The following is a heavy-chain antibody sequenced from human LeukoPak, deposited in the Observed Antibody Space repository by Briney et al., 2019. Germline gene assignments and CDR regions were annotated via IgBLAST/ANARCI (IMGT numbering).Heavy chain of an antibody. CDR1: GIPFSSYS. J-gene: IGHJ4*02. V-gene: IGHV3-23*01. Sequence: GGSLEPSFAASGIPFSSYSMSWGRPAPGKGVEWVSAISGSGGSTYYADSVKGRFTISRDNSKNTLYLQMNSLRAEDTAVYYCAKAGSGLIDYWGQGTLVTVSS. CDR3: AKAGSGLIDY. D-gene: IGHD1-1*01. CDR2: ISGSGGST.